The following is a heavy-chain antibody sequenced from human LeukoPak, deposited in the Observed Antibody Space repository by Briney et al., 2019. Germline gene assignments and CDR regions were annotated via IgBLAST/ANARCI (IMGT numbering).Heavy chain of an antibody. J-gene: IGHJ5*02. CDR3: ARDRTAGTIFWAWFDP. Sequence: GSLRLSCAASGFTFSSYAMHWVRQAPGKGLEWVAVISYDGSNRYYADSVKGRFTISRDNSKNTLYLQMNSLRAEDTAVYYCARDRTAGTIFWAWFDPWGQGTLVTVSS. CDR2: ISYDGSNR. D-gene: IGHD6-13*01. V-gene: IGHV3-30*04. CDR1: GFTFSSYA.